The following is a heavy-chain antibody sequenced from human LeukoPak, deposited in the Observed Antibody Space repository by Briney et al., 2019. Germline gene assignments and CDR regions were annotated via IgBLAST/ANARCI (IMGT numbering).Heavy chain of an antibody. CDR1: GGSFSGYY. V-gene: IGHV4-34*01. Sequence: SETLSLTCAVYGGSFSGYYWSWIRQPPGKGLEWIGEINHSGSTNYNPSLKSRVTISVDTSKNQFSLKLSSVTAADTAVYYCAREFPYCSSTSCYKRIDYWDQGTLVTVSS. J-gene: IGHJ4*02. D-gene: IGHD2-2*02. CDR3: AREFPYCSSTSCYKRIDY. CDR2: INHSGST.